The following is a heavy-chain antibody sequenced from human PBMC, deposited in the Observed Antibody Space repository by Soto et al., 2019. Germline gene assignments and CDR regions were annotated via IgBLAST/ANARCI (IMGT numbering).Heavy chain of an antibody. J-gene: IGHJ4*02. V-gene: IGHV1-69*13. CDR3: ASSMVRGPDRLPLDY. Sequence: ASVKVSCKASGGTFSSYAISWVRQAPGQGLEWMGGIIPIFGTANYAQKFQGRVTITADESTSTAYMELSSLRSEDTAVYYCASSMVRGPDRLPLDYWGQGTLVTVSS. CDR2: IIPIFGTA. D-gene: IGHD3-10*01. CDR1: GGTFSSYA.